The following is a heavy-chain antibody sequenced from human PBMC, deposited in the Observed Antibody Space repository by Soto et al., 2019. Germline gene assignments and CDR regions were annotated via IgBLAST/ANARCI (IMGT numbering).Heavy chain of an antibody. V-gene: IGHV3-30-3*01. CDR3: ERPRLGELSPY. Sequence: QVQLVESGGGVVQPGRSLRLSCAASGFTFSSYSLDWVRQAPGTGLEWVAGRSSDGSNKYYADSVKGQFTIPRDNSKNPLYLQMNSLGGEDTAVCYCERPRLGELSPYWGQGTLVTVSS. D-gene: IGHD3-16*02. CDR2: RSSDGSNK. J-gene: IGHJ4*02. CDR1: GFTFSSYS.